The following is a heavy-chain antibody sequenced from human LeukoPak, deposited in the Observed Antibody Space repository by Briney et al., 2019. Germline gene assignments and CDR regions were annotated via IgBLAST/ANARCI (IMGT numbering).Heavy chain of an antibody. V-gene: IGHV4-61*01. CDR3: ARNYNWNRIFQH. CDR2: IYYRGST. Sequence: SETLSLTCTVSGGSVSSGSYYWSWIRQPPGKGLEWIGYIYYRGSTNYNPSLKSRVTISVDTSKNQFSLKLSSVTAADTAVYYCARNYNWNRIFQHWGQGTLVTVSS. CDR1: GGSVSSGSYY. J-gene: IGHJ1*01. D-gene: IGHD1-20*01.